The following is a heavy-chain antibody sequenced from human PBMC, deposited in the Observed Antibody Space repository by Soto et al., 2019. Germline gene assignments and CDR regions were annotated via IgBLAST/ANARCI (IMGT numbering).Heavy chain of an antibody. CDR2: ISSSSSTI. CDR3: ARDARYSSGWTFDY. Sequence: PGGSLRLSCAASGFTFSSYSMNWFRQAPGKGLEWVSYISSSSSTIYYADSVKGRFTISRDNAKNSLYLQMNSLRDEDTAVYYCARDARYSSGWTFDYWGQGTLVTVSS. J-gene: IGHJ4*02. V-gene: IGHV3-48*02. CDR1: GFTFSSYS. D-gene: IGHD6-19*01.